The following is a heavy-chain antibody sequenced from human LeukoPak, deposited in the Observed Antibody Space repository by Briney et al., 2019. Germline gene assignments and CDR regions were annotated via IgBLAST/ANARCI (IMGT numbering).Heavy chain of an antibody. CDR3: AANGYYTIEY. V-gene: IGHV4-4*02. D-gene: IGHD1-26*01. J-gene: IGHJ4*02. CDR2: IHHTGST. CDR1: GDSMSSIDW. Sequence: SGTLSLTCAVSGDSMSSIDWWSWVPQPPGKGLEWIGEIHHTGSTNYNPSLKSRVTISVDKSKNQFSLNFNSMSAADSAVYYCAANGYYTIEYWGQGTLVTVSS.